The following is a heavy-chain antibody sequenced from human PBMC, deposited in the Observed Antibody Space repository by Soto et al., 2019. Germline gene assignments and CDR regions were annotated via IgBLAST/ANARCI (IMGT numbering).Heavy chain of an antibody. D-gene: IGHD2-15*01. CDR3: ARQVVVAAARGGYYYYGMDV. CDR1: GYSFTSYW. CDR2: IDPSDSYT. J-gene: IGHJ6*02. Sequence: GESLKISCKGSGYSFTSYWISWVRQMPGKGLEWMGRIDPSDSYTNYSPSFQGHVTISADRSISTAYLQWSSLKASDTAMYYCARQVVVAAARGGYYYYGMDVWGQGTTVTVSS. V-gene: IGHV5-10-1*01.